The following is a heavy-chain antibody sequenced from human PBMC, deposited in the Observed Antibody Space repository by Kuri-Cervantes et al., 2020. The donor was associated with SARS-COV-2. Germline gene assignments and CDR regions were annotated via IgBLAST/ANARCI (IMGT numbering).Heavy chain of an antibody. V-gene: IGHV1-2*02. CDR1: GYTFTSYG. D-gene: IGHD6-6*01. CDR2: INPNSGGT. Sequence: ASVKVSCKASGYTFTSYGISWVRQAPGQGLEWMGWINPNSGGTNYAQKFQGRVTMTRDTSISTAYMELSRLRSDDTAVYYCAVEYSSSSGHQGDDYWGQGTRGTASS. CDR3: AVEYSSSSGHQGDDY. J-gene: IGHJ4*02.